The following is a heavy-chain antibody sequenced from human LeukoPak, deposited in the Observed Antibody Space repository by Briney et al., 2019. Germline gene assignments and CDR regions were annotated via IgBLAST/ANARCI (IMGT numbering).Heavy chain of an antibody. D-gene: IGHD5-18*01. Sequence: ASETLSLTCTVSGGSISSGSYYWSWIRQPAGKGLEWIGRIYTSGSTNYNPSLKSRVTISVDTSKNQFSLKLSSVTAADTAVYYCAESVDTAMGSFDYWGQGTLVTVSS. CDR3: AESVDTAMGSFDY. J-gene: IGHJ4*02. CDR1: GGSISSGSYY. CDR2: IYTSGST. V-gene: IGHV4-61*02.